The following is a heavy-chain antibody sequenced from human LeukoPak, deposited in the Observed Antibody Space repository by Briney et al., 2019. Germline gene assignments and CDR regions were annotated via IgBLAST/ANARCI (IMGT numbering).Heavy chain of an antibody. CDR1: GFTFSNAW. V-gene: IGHV3-15*01. D-gene: IGHD5-12*01. Sequence: GGSLRLSCAASGFTFSNAWMSWVRRAPGKGLEWVGRIKSKTDGGTTDYAAPVKGRFTISRDDSKNTLYLQMNSLKTEDTAVYYCTTFLEVATYYFDYWGQGTLVTVSS. CDR2: IKSKTDGGTT. CDR3: TTFLEVATYYFDY. J-gene: IGHJ4*02.